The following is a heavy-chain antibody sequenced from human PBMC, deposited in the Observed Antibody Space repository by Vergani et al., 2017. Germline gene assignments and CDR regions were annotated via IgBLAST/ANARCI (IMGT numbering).Heavy chain of an antibody. CDR2: INPNSGGT. D-gene: IGHD2-2*01. Sequence: QVQLVQSGAEVKKPGASVKVSCKASGYTFTGYYMHWVRQAPGQGLEWMGWINPNSGGTNYAQKFQGRVTMTRDTSISTAYMELSRLRSDDTAVYYCARTPLAGVVVPAASYGMDVWGQGTTVTVSS. CDR1: GYTFTGYY. J-gene: IGHJ6*02. V-gene: IGHV1-2*02. CDR3: ARTPLAGVVVPAASYGMDV.